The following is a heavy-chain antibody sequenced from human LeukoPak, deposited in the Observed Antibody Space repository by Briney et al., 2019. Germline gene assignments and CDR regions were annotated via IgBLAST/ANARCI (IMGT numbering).Heavy chain of an antibody. CDR1: AFIFSINY. Sequence: GGSLRLSCAASAFIFSINYMTWARQAPGKGVEWVSLIYSRGDTNYADSVKGRFSISRDNAENTLYLQMNSLRVEDTAVYYCVRGADTGYSSDSWGQGTLVTVSS. J-gene: IGHJ4*02. CDR2: IYSRGDT. V-gene: IGHV3-53*01. CDR3: VRGADTGYSSDS. D-gene: IGHD3-9*01.